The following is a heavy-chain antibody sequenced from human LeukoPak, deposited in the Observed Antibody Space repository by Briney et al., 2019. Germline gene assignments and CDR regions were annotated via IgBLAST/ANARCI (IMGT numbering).Heavy chain of an antibody. CDR1: GGSISSYY. J-gene: IGHJ3*02. CDR3: ARPGCSGGSCYTHDAFDI. V-gene: IGHV4-59*12. Sequence: PSETLSLTCTVSGGSISSYYWSWIRQPPGKGLEWIGSIYYSGSTYYNPSLKSRVTISVDTSKNQFSLKLSSVTAADTAVYYCARPGCSGGSCYTHDAFDIWGQGTMVTVSS. CDR2: IYYSGST. D-gene: IGHD2-15*01.